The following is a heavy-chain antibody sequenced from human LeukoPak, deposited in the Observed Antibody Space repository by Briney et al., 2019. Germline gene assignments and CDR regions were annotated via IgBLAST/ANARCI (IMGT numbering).Heavy chain of an antibody. CDR3: ARDVDIAAAGNFDY. D-gene: IGHD6-13*01. Sequence: SVKVSCKASGGTFSSYAISWVRQAPGQGLEWMGGIIPIFGTANYAQKFQGRVTITADGSTSTDYMELSSLRSEDTAVYYCARDVDIAAAGNFDYWGQGTLVTVSS. CDR2: IIPIFGTA. V-gene: IGHV1-69*13. J-gene: IGHJ4*02. CDR1: GGTFSSYA.